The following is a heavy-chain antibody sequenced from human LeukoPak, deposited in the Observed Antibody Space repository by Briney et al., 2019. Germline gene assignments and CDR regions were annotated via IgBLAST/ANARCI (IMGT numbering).Heavy chain of an antibody. Sequence: GGSLRLSCEASGFTVSSNYMSWVRQAPGKGLEWVSIIYSGGSNYYADSVKGRFTISRDNSKNTLYLQMNSLRAEDTAVYYCARGSEWQQQLTGPPRGHYFYYMDVWGKGTTVTISS. D-gene: IGHD6-13*01. V-gene: IGHV3-53*01. CDR2: IYSGGSN. J-gene: IGHJ6*03. CDR3: ARGSEWQQQLTGPPRGHYFYYMDV. CDR1: GFTVSSNY.